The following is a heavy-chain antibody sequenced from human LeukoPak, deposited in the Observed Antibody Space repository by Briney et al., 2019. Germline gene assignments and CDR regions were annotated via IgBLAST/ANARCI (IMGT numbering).Heavy chain of an antibody. CDR3: ARDLWDSSDYYYFGAFDI. CDR2: IYHSGST. CDR1: SGSISSGGYS. J-gene: IGHJ3*02. D-gene: IGHD3-22*01. V-gene: IGHV4-30-2*01. Sequence: SETLSLTCAVSSGSISSGGYSWSWIRQPPGKGLEWIGYIYHSGSTYYNPSLKSRVTISVDRSKNQFSLKLSSVTAADTAVYYCARDLWDSSDYYYFGAFDIWGQGTMVTVSS.